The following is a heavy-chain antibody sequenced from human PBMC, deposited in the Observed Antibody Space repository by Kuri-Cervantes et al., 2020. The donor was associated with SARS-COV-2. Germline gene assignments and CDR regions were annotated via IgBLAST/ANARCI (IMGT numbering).Heavy chain of an antibody. V-gene: IGHV3-11*01. CDR1: GFTFSDYY. Sequence: GESLKISCAASGFTFSDYYMSWIRQAPGKGLEWVSYISSSGSTIYYADSVNGRFTISRENAKNSLYQQMNSLRAEDTAVYYCARDSITMVQGVTSDSFDIWGQGTMVTVSS. CDR3: ARDSITMVQGVTSDSFDI. J-gene: IGHJ3*02. CDR2: ISSSGSTI. D-gene: IGHD3-10*01.